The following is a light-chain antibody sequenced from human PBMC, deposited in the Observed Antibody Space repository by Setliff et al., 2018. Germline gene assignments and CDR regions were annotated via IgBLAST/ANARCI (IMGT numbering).Light chain of an antibody. Sequence: QSALAQPASVSGSPGQSITISCTGTSSDVGGYNYVSWYQQHPGKAPNFIIYDVSHRPSGVSNRFSGSKSGNTASLTISGLQAEDEADYYCSSYTTTTTPVIFGGGTKVTVL. CDR3: SSYTTTTTPVI. CDR2: DVS. J-gene: IGLJ2*01. CDR1: SSDVGGYNY. V-gene: IGLV2-14*03.